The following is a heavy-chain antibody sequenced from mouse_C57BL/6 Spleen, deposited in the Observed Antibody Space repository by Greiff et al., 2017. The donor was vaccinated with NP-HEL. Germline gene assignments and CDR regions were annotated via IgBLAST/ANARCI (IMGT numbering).Heavy chain of an antibody. Sequence: QVQLQQSGAELVKPGASVKISCKASGYAFSSYWMNWVKQRPGKGLEWIGQIYPGDGDTNYNGKFKGKATLTADKSSSTAYMQLSSLTSEDSAVYFCARTEDYYGSRGYYAMDYWGQGTSVTVSS. V-gene: IGHV1-80*01. J-gene: IGHJ4*01. CDR3: ARTEDYYGSRGYYAMDY. D-gene: IGHD1-1*01. CDR1: GYAFSSYW. CDR2: IYPGDGDT.